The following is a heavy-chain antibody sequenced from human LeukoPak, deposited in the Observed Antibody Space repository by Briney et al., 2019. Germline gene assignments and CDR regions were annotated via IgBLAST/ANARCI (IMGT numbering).Heavy chain of an antibody. J-gene: IGHJ3*02. CDR1: GFTFSTYP. CDR3: VTKLYVGHTHAFDI. D-gene: IGHD3-16*01. Sequence: LAGGSLRLSCTASGFTFSTYPINFVRQAPGKGLDWVSAISGNSATIYYADAVRGRFTISRDNSKNTAYLQMNSLRAEDTAQYYCVTKLYVGHTHAFDIWGQGTMVTVSP. V-gene: IGHV3-23*01. CDR2: ISGNSATI.